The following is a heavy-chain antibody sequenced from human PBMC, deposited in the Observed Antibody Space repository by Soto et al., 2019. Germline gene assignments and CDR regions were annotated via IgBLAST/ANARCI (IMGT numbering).Heavy chain of an antibody. D-gene: IGHD2-2*01. CDR1: GFTFGDYA. CDR3: TRSCSSTSCRYYYYYYGMDV. CDR2: IRSKAYGGTT. J-gene: IGHJ6*02. V-gene: IGHV3-49*04. Sequence: PGGSLRLSCTASGFTFGDYAMSWGRQAPGKGLEWVGFIRSKAYGGTTEYAASVKGRFTISRDDSKSIAYLQMNSLKTEDTAVYYCTRSCSSTSCRYYYYYYGMDVWGQGTTVTVSS.